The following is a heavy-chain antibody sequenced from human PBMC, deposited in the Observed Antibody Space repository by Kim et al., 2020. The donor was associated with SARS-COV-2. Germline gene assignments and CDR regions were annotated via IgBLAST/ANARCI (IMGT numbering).Heavy chain of an antibody. CDR2: INAGNGNT. D-gene: IGHD2-2*01. Sequence: ASVKVSCKTSGYTFTNYAMHWVRQAPGQRLEWMGWINAGNGNTKYSQKFQDRVTITRDTSASTAYMELSSLRSEDTALYYCARDLGEKYGHAFDIWGQ. V-gene: IGHV1-3*01. CDR3: ARDLGEKYGHAFDI. CDR1: GYTFTNYA. J-gene: IGHJ3*02.